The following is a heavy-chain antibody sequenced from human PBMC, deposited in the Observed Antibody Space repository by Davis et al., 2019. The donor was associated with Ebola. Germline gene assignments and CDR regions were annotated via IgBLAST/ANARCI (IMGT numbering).Heavy chain of an antibody. V-gene: IGHV3-7*01. CDR1: GFTFSSYW. D-gene: IGHD6-19*01. J-gene: IGHJ4*02. CDR3: ARDLGRFYSSGLPPSQYFDY. CDR2: IKQDGSEK. Sequence: GESLKISCAASGFTFSSYWMSWVRQAPGKGLEWVANIKQDGSEKYYVDSVKGRFTISRDNAKNSLYLQMNSLRAEDTAVYYCARDLGRFYSSGLPPSQYFDYWGQGTLVTVSS.